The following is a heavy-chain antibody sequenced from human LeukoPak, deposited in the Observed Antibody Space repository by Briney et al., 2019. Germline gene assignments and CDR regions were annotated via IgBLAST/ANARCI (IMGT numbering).Heavy chain of an antibody. CDR2: ISSSSSYI. Sequence: GGSLRLSCAASGFTFSSYSMNWVRQAPGKGLEWVSSISSSSSYIYYADSVKGRFTISRHNAKTSLYLQMNSLRAEDTAVYYCARATVSRIAEDDYWGQGTLVTVSS. J-gene: IGHJ4*02. V-gene: IGHV3-21*01. CDR1: GFTFSSYS. CDR3: ARATVSRIAEDDY. D-gene: IGHD4-11*01.